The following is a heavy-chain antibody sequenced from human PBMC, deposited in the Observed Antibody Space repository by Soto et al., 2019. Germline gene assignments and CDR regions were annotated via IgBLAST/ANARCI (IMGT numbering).Heavy chain of an antibody. J-gene: IGHJ4*02. CDR2: IYRTGST. V-gene: IGHV4-4*02. CDR1: GASFPSNYW. D-gene: IGHD1-7*01. CDR3: ESRDPGTSVDY. Sequence: PSETLSLPCAVSGASFPSNYWWTWVRQPPGRGLEWIGEIYRTGSTNYNPSLKSRVNISLDKSEDQFSLKVTSLTAADTAVYYCESRDPGTSVDYWGQGTVLSVSS.